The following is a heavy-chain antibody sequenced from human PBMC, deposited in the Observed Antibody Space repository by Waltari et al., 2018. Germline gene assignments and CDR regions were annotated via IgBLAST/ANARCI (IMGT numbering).Heavy chain of an antibody. CDR3: ARHRLQRGVYSNFDY. V-gene: IGHV4-59*01. J-gene: IGHJ4*02. D-gene: IGHD6-13*01. CDR1: GGSISSYY. CDR2: IYYSGST. Sequence: QVQLQESGPGLVKPSETLSLTCTVSGGSISSYYWSWIRQPPGKGLEWIGYIYYSGSTNYNPSLKSRVTISVDTSKNQFSLKLSSVTAADTAVYYCARHRLQRGVYSNFDYWGQGTLVTVSS.